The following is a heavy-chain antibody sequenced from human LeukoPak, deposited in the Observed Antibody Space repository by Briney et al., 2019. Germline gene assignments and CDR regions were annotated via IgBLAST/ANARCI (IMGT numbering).Heavy chain of an antibody. V-gene: IGHV3-30*02. J-gene: IGHJ4*02. CDR2: TRNDGSNH. CDR1: GFTFSHHG. Sequence: GGSLRLSCAASGFTFSHHGMHWVRQAPGKGPEWVAFTRNDGSNHYYADSVKGRFTISRDKSKNTLYLQMNSLRAEDTAIYYCAKSVVNSGTYIPFDYWGRGTLVTVSS. CDR3: AKSVVNSGTYIPFDY. D-gene: IGHD1-26*01.